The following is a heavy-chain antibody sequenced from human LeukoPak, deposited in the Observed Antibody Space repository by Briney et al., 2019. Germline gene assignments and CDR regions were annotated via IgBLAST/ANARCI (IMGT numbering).Heavy chain of an antibody. CDR2: ISASGGST. Sequence: PEGSLRLSCAASGFTFSSYAMNCVRQAPGKGLEWVSTISASGGSTNYVDSVRGRFTISRDNSKNTLYLQMSSLRAEDTAVYYCAKDRGNALGYLDSWGQRTLVTVSS. D-gene: IGHD1-1*01. J-gene: IGHJ4*02. V-gene: IGHV3-23*01. CDR3: AKDRGNALGYLDS. CDR1: GFTFSSYA.